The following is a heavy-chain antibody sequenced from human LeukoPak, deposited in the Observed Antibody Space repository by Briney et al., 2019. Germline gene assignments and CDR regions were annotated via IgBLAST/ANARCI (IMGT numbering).Heavy chain of an antibody. Sequence: SETLSLTCTVSGGSISSSFWSWLRQPPGKGLEWIGYIYSSGSGSTSYNPSLKSRVTISVDTSKNQFSLNLSSVTAADTAVYYCATLYSSAWAAFDFWGQGALVTVSS. CDR3: ATLYSSAWAAFDF. CDR2: IYSSGSGST. D-gene: IGHD6-19*01. V-gene: IGHV4-59*01. CDR1: GGSISSSF. J-gene: IGHJ4*02.